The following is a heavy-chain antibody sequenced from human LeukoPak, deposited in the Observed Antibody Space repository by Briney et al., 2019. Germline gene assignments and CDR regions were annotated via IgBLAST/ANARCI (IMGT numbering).Heavy chain of an antibody. V-gene: IGHV1-18*01. CDR3: ARENRQQQLVRGYFDC. J-gene: IGHJ4*02. D-gene: IGHD6-13*01. Sequence: ASVKVSCKASGYTFTSYGISWVRQAPGQGLEWMGWISAYNGNTNYAQKLQGRVTMTTDTSTSTAYMELRSLRSDDTAVYYCARENRQQQLVRGYFDCWGQGTLVTVSS. CDR2: ISAYNGNT. CDR1: GYTFTSYG.